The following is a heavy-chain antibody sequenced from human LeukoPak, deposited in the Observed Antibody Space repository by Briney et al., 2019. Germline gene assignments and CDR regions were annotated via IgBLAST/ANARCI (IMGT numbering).Heavy chain of an antibody. CDR3: ARQNSEYDILTGYLYGRWFDP. D-gene: IGHD3-9*01. CDR1: GGSISSYY. Sequence: VTPSETLSLTCTVSGGSISSYYWSWIRQPPGKGLEWIGYIYYSGSTYYNPSLKSRLTISVDTSKNQFSLKLSSVTAADTAVYYCARQNSEYDILTGYLYGRWFDPWGQGTLVTVSS. CDR2: IYYSGST. J-gene: IGHJ5*02. V-gene: IGHV4-59*08.